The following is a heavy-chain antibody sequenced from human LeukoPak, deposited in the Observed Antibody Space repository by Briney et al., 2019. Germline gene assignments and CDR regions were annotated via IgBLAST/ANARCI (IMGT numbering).Heavy chain of an antibody. V-gene: IGHV3-23*01. J-gene: IGHJ4*02. Sequence: GGSLRLSCAASGFTFSSYAMSWVRQAPGKGLEWFSAISGSGGSTYYADSVKGRFTISRDNSKNTLYLQMNSLRAEDTAVYYCAKDVIHAPHYYFDYWGQGTLVTVSS. CDR2: ISGSGGST. D-gene: IGHD5-18*01. CDR3: AKDVIHAPHYYFDY. CDR1: GFTFSSYA.